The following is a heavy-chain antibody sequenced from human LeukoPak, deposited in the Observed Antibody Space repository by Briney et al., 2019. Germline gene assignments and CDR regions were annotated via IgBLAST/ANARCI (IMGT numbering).Heavy chain of an antibody. CDR1: GGTFSSYA. CDR2: IIPIFGTA. D-gene: IGHD4/OR15-4a*01. V-gene: IGHV1-69*05. J-gene: IGHJ4*02. CDR3: ARDDPYGVKFDY. Sequence: ASVKVSCKASGGTFSSYAISWVRQAPGQGLEWMGGIIPIFGTANYAQKFQGRVTITTDESTSTAYMELSSLRSDDTAVYYCARDDPYGVKFDYWGQGTLVTVSS.